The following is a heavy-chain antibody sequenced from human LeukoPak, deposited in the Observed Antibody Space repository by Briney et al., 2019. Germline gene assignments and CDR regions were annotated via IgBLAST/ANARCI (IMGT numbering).Heavy chain of an antibody. CDR3: ARHFAYSSSSYFDY. V-gene: IGHV4-59*08. Sequence: TSETLSLTCSVSGGSVSSYYWSWIRQPPGKGLEWIGYVYYTGSTNYIPSLKSRVTMFEDKSKNQFSLRLSSVTVADTAVYYCARHFAYSSSSYFDYWGQGSLVTVSS. J-gene: IGHJ4*02. CDR1: GGSVSSYY. CDR2: VYYTGST. D-gene: IGHD6-6*01.